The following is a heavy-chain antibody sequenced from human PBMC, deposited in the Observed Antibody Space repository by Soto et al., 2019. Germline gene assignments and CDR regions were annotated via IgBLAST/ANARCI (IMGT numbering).Heavy chain of an antibody. CDR2: IIPIFGTA. D-gene: IGHD3-10*01. J-gene: IGHJ4*02. CDR1: GGTFSSYA. CDR3: ASRARPFMVRGEFDY. Sequence: SVKVSCKASGGTFSSYAISWVRQAPGQGLEWMGGIIPIFGTANYAQKFQGRVTITADESTGTAYMELSSLRSEDTAVYYCASRARPFMVRGEFDYWGQGTLVTVSS. V-gene: IGHV1-69*13.